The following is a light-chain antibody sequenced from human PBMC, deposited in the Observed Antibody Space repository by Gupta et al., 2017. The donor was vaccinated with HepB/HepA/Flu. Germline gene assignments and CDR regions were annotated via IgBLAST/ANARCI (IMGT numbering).Light chain of an antibody. CDR3: AAWDDSLNGPV. CDR2: NNN. V-gene: IGLV1-44*01. J-gene: IGLJ3*02. CDR1: NSNIGSNT. Sequence: QSVLTQPPSASGPPGQRVTISCSGSNSNIGSNTVNWYQQLPGTAPKLLIYNNNHRPSGVPDRFSGSKSGTSASLAISGLQSEDEAGYFCAAWDDSLNGPVFGGETKLTVL.